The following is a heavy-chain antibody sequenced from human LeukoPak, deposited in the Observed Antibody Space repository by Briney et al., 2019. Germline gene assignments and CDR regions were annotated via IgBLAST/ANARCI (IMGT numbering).Heavy chain of an antibody. Sequence: SETLSLTCAVSGGSISRGAFFWSWLRQHPGKGLEWIGYIYYGGSTYYNPSLQSRLTLSVDPSKNQFSLNLSSVTAEDTDVYYCASSIVVGQRGHDAFDVWGERTMVTVSS. J-gene: IGHJ3*01. CDR2: IYYGGST. V-gene: IGHV4-31*11. D-gene: IGHD3-22*01. CDR3: ASSIVVGQRGHDAFDV. CDR1: GGSISRGAFF.